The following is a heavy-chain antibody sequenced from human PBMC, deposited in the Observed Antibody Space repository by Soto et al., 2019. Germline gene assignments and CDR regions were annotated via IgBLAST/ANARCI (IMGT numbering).Heavy chain of an antibody. V-gene: IGHV3-21*01. CDR3: VRKHGDYDY. CDR2: ISASTKYI. D-gene: IGHD4-17*01. J-gene: IGHJ4*02. Sequence: EVQLVESGGGLVKPGGSLRLSCAASGFTFNTYSMSWVRQAPGKGLEWVSSISASTKYIYYTDSVKGRFTVSRDNAKNSMSLQMNSLRAEDTAVYYCVRKHGDYDYWGQGALVTVSS. CDR1: GFTFNTYS.